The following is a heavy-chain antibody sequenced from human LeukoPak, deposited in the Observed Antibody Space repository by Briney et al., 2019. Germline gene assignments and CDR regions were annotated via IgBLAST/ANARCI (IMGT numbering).Heavy chain of an antibody. CDR3: AKAWRAYGDYHTFDI. V-gene: IGHV3-30*18. D-gene: IGHD4-17*01. CDR1: GFTFGSYG. CDR2: ILYDGSNK. J-gene: IGHJ3*02. Sequence: GGSLRLSCVASGFTFGSYGIRWVRQPPGKGREWVAFILYDGSNKYNADSVKGRFTISRDTSKNTLYLQMSSLRAEDTAVYYCAKAWRAYGDYHTFDIWGQGTMVTVSS.